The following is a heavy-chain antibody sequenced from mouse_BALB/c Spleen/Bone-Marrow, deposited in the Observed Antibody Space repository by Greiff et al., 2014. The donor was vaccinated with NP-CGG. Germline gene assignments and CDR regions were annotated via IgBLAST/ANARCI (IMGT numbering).Heavy chain of an antibody. CDR2: ISSGSSTV. J-gene: IGHJ2*02. CDR3: AKSDSSSDYFDY. V-gene: IGHV5-17*02. D-gene: IGHD1-1*01. CDR1: GFTFSSFG. Sequence: VQLKESGGGLVQPGGSRKLSCAASGFTFSSFGMHWVRQAPEKGLEWVAYISSGSSTVYYADKVMGRFTISRDNPKNTLFLQMTSIWDEDTAMYYCAKSDSSSDYFDYWGQGTSLTVSS.